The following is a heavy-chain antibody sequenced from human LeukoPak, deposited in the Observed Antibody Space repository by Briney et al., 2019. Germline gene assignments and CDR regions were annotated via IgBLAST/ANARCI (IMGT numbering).Heavy chain of an antibody. CDR3: ARDPTYYYDSSGYYY. CDR2: ISGSGGST. D-gene: IGHD3-22*01. V-gene: IGHV3-23*01. Sequence: PGGSLRLSCAASGFTFSSYATSWVRQAPGKGLEWVSAISGSGGSTYYADSVKGRFTISRDNSKNTLYLQMNSLRAEDTAVYYCARDPTYYYDSSGYYYWGQGTLVTVSS. CDR1: GFTFSSYA. J-gene: IGHJ4*02.